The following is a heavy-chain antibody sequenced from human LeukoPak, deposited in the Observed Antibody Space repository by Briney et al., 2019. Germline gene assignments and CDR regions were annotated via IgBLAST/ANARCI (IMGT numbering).Heavy chain of an antibody. D-gene: IGHD4-23*01. J-gene: IGHJ6*03. Sequence: GGTLRLSCAASGFTFSSYGMSWVRQAPGKGLEWVSAISGSGGSTYYADSVKGRFTISRDNSKNTLYLQMNSLRAEDTAVYYCARGATVVTRALIYYYYYMDVWGKGTTVTISS. V-gene: IGHV3-23*01. CDR2: ISGSGGST. CDR1: GFTFSSYG. CDR3: ARGATVVTRALIYYYYYMDV.